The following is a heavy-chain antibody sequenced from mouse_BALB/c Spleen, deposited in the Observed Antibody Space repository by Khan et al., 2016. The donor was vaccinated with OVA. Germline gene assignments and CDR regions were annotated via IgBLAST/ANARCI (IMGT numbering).Heavy chain of an antibody. CDR1: GYTFTDYG. CDR3: ARDDYYGRAYRNLDHYALDY. CDR2: INPNTGES. D-gene: IGHD1-1*01. J-gene: IGHJ4*01. V-gene: IGHV9-3*02. Sequence: QIQLVQSGPELKKPGETVKISCKASGYTFTDYGMNWVKEAPGKGLKWIGWINPNTGESTFAEDFKGRFALSLETSARTAYLQINNLKTEDTAIYFCARDDYYGRAYRNLDHYALDYWGQGTSVTVSS.